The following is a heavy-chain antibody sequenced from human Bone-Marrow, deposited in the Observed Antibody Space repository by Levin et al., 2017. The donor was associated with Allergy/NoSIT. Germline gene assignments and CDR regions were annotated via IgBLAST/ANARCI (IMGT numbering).Heavy chain of an antibody. CDR1: GFTFDDYA. CDR3: AKAYLLGSQGSTDAFDM. Sequence: GGSLRLSCAASGFTFDDYAMHWVRQPPGKGLEWVSGISWNSGSIGYADSVKGRFTISRDNAKNSLYLQMNSLRAEDTALYYCAKAYLLGSQGSTDAFDMWGQGTLVTV. J-gene: IGHJ3*02. CDR2: ISWNSGSI. D-gene: IGHD1-26*01. V-gene: IGHV3-9*01.